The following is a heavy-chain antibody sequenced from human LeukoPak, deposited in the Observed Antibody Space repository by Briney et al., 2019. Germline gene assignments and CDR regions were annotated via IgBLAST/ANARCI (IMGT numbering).Heavy chain of an antibody. D-gene: IGHD5-24*01. V-gene: IGHV3-23*01. CDR1: GFTFSSYA. J-gene: IGHJ4*02. CDR2: IGDSGDIS. CDR3: AREPPTIDGYIGDFDY. Sequence: GGSLRLSCAASGFTFSSYAMAWVRQTPGKGLEWVSSIGDSGDISSYPDSVKGRFTISRDIPKDILYLQMNSLRAEDTAVYYCAREPPTIDGYIGDFDYWGQGTLVTVSS.